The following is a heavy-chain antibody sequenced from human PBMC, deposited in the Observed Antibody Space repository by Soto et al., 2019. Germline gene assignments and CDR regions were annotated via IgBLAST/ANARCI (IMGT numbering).Heavy chain of an antibody. J-gene: IGHJ3*02. V-gene: IGHV3-15*01. CDR1: GFTFTNAY. Sequence: PGGSLRLSCAASGFTFTNAYMSWVGQAPGKGLRWCGRLTSKHVVGTTDYTAPVKGRGSISGHDSQNTLYLQMNILNTEDTAVESRAASLTAGGFDIWGQGTMVTVSS. D-gene: IGHD3-16*01. CDR3: AASLTAGGFDI. CDR2: LTSKHVVGTT.